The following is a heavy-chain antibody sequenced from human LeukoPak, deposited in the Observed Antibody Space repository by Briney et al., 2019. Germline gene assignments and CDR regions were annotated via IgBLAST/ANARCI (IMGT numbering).Heavy chain of an antibody. CDR2: IYYSGST. J-gene: IGHJ4*02. CDR1: SGSISSYY. Sequence: SETLSLTCPVSSGSISSYYWSWVRQPPGKGLEWIGYIYYSGSTNYNPSLKSRVTMSVDTSKNQFSLKLSSVTAADTAVYYCVRGGIVGTTARIPLFDYWGRGTLVTVSS. V-gene: IGHV4-59*01. CDR3: VRGGIVGTTARIPLFDY. D-gene: IGHD1-26*01.